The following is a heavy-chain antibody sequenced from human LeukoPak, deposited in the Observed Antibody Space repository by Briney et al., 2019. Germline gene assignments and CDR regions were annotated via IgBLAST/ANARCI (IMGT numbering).Heavy chain of an antibody. CDR2: IYTSGTT. CDR3: ARGDTGYYYYMDV. Sequence: SETLSLTCTVSGGSISSGNYYWSWIRQPAGKGLQWIGRIYTSGTTNYNPSLKSRVTISVDTSKNQFSLKLSSVTAADTAVYYCARGDTGYYYYMDVWGKGTTVTVSS. J-gene: IGHJ6*03. CDR1: GGSISSGNYY. V-gene: IGHV4-61*02. D-gene: IGHD5-18*01.